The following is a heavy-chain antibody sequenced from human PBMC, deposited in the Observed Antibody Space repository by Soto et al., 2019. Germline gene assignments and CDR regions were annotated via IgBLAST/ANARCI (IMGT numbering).Heavy chain of an antibody. CDR1: GFTFSSYS. CDR2: ISSSSSTI. V-gene: IGHV3-48*02. CDR3: ARDYGDYEESYFDY. J-gene: IGHJ4*02. Sequence: GGSLRLSCAASGFTFSSYSMNWVRQAPGKGLEWVSYISSSSSTIYYADSVKGRFTISRDNAKDSLYLQMNSLRDEDTAVYYCARDYGDYEESYFDYWGQGTLVTVSS. D-gene: IGHD4-17*01.